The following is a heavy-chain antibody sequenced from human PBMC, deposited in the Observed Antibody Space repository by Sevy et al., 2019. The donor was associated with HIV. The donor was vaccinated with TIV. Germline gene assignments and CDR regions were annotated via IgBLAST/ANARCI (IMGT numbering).Heavy chain of an antibody. CDR2: ISAYNGNT. J-gene: IGHJ4*02. CDR3: ARELIGGYTISAFDY. D-gene: IGHD3-3*01. V-gene: IGHV1-18*01. CDR1: GYTFTSYG. Sequence: ASVKVSCKASGYTFTSYGMSWVRQAPGQGLEWMGWISAYNGNTNYAQKLQGRVTMTTDTSTSTAYMELRSLRSDDTAVYYCARELIGGYTISAFDYWGQGTLVTVSS.